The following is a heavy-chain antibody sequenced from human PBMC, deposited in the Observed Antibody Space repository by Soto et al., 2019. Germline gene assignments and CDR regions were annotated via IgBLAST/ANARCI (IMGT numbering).Heavy chain of an antibody. CDR1: GGSIRSSSYY. D-gene: IGHD2-15*01. V-gene: IGHV4-39*02. CDR3: AGRQSSPLFDP. CDR2: IYYSGST. J-gene: IGHJ5*02. Sequence: QLQLQESGPGLVKPSETLSLTCTVSGGSIRSSSYYWGWIRQPPGKGLEWIGNIYYSGSTSYNTSLKRRATITVGTYKNHLSPKLSSGTGVDTAVYYGAGRQSSPLFDPWGQGTLVTVSS.